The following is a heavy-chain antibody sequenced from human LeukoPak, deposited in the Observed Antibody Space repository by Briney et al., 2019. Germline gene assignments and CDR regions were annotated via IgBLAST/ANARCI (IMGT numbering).Heavy chain of an antibody. CDR3: ATDPRAHDY. CDR2: IIPILGIA. Sequence: ASVKVSCKASGGTFSSYAISWVRQAPGQGLEWMGRIIPILGIANYAQKFQGRVTITADKSTSTAYMELRSLRSDDTAVYYCATDPRAHDYWGQGTLVTVSS. J-gene: IGHJ4*02. CDR1: GGTFSSYA. D-gene: IGHD3-10*01. V-gene: IGHV1-69*04.